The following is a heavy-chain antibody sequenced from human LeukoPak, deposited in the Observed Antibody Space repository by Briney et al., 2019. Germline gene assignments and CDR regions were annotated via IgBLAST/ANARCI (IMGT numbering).Heavy chain of an antibody. V-gene: IGHV3-48*01. J-gene: IGHJ4*02. CDR2: ISGRSSTI. CDR1: GFTFSSYS. D-gene: IGHD5-12*01. Sequence: PGGSLRLSCAASGFTFSSYSMNWVRQAPGKGLEWVSYISGRSSTIYYADSVKGRFTISRDNAENSLYLQMNSLRAEDTALYYCARDGAMIAAGGYFDYWGQGTLVTVSS. CDR3: ARDGAMIAAGGYFDY.